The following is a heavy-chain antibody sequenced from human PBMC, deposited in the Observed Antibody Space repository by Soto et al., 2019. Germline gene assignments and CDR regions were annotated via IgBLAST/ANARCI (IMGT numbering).Heavy chain of an antibody. V-gene: IGHV1-2*02. J-gene: IGHJ4*02. CDR3: ARDSPFDY. Sequence: QVQLVQSGAEVKKPGASVKLSCKASGFTFSYYYVHWVRQAPGQGLEWMGWIIPSTGDTNYAQKFQGRVTMTRDTSISTAYMELSSLRSDDTAVYYCARDSPFDYWGQGTLVTVSS. CDR2: IIPSTGDT. CDR1: GFTFSYYY.